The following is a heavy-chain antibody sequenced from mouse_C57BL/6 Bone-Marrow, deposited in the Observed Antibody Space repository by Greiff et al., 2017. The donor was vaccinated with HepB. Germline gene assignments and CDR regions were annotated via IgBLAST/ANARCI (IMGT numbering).Heavy chain of an antibody. D-gene: IGHD1-1*01. Sequence: VQLQESGAELARPGASVKLSCKASGYTFTSYGISWVKQRTGQGLEWIGEIYPRSGNTYYNEKFKGKATLTADKSSSTAYMELRILTSEDSAVYFCARRVSSPPFDYWGQGTTLTVSS. CDR2: IYPRSGNT. V-gene: IGHV1-81*01. CDR1: GYTFTSYG. J-gene: IGHJ2*01. CDR3: ARRVSSPPFDY.